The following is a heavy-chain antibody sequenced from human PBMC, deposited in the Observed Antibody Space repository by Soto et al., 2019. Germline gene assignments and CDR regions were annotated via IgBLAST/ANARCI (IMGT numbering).Heavy chain of an antibody. D-gene: IGHD1-20*01. CDR1: GYTFTSYG. V-gene: IGHV1-18*01. J-gene: IGHJ6*03. CDR2: ISAYNGNT. Sequence: GASVKVSFKASGYTFTSYGISWVRQAPGQGLDWMGWISAYNGNTNYAQKLQGRVTMTTDTSTSTAYMELRSLRSDDTAVYYCASGIEDRTSKYYYYYYMDVWGKGTTVTVSS. CDR3: ASGIEDRTSKYYYYYYMDV.